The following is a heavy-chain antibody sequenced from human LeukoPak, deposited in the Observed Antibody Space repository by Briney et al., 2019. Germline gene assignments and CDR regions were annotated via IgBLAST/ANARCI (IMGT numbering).Heavy chain of an antibody. CDR3: ASYCTNGVCFDY. J-gene: IGHJ4*02. CDR2: ISSNGGST. Sequence: GGSLRLSCSASGFTFSSYAMHWVRQAPGKGLEYVSAISSNGGSTYYADSVKGRFTISRDNSKNTLYLQMNSLRAEDTAVYYCASYCTNGVCFDYWGQGTLVTVSS. V-gene: IGHV3-64*04. CDR1: GFTFSSYA. D-gene: IGHD2-8*01.